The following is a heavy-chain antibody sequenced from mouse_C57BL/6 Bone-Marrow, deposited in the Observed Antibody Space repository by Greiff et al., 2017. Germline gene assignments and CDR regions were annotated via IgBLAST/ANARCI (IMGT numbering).Heavy chain of an antibody. V-gene: IGHV1-74*01. J-gene: IGHJ2*01. CDR1: GYTFTSYW. CDR2: IHPSDSDT. D-gene: IGHD1-1*01. CDR3: AKRGRSHY. Sequence: QVQLQQPGAELVKPGASVKVSCKASGYTFTSYWMHWVKQRPGQGLEWIGRIHPSDSDTNYNQKFKGKATLTVATSSSTAYMQLSSLTAEDSAVYYCAKRGRSHYGGQGTTLTVSS.